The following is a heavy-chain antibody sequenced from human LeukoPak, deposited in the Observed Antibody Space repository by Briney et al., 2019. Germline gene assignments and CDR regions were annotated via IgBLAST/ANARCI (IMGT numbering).Heavy chain of an antibody. V-gene: IGHV4-59*01. Sequence: PSETLSLTCTVSGGSINSYYWSWIRQPPGKGLERMGYIYYSGSTNYNPSLKSRVNISVDTSKNQFSLKLSSVTAADTALYYCARGRGWFDPWGQGTLVIVSS. CDR2: IYYSGST. J-gene: IGHJ5*02. D-gene: IGHD3-10*01. CDR1: GGSINSYY. CDR3: ARGRGWFDP.